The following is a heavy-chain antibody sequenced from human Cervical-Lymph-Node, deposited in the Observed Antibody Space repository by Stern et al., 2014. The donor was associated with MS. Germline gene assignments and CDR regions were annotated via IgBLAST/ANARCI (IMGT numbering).Heavy chain of an antibody. CDR3: ATPAAVTVGSMDV. V-gene: IGHV1-69*01. CDR2: IIPIFDTP. D-gene: IGHD2-21*02. CDR1: GGTFSSHA. J-gene: IGHJ6*02. Sequence: VQLVESGAEVMKPGSSVKVSCKASGGTFSSHAINWVRQAPGQGLEWVGGIIPIFDTPHYARKFKGRVAITADESTNTAHLELSSLRSDDTAVYYCATPAAVTVGSMDVWGQGTTVIVSS.